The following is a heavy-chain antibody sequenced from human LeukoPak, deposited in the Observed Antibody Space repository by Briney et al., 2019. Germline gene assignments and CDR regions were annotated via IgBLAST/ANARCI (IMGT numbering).Heavy chain of an antibody. D-gene: IGHD3-16*01. J-gene: IGHJ4*02. Sequence: GGSLRLYCAASGFTFSTYAMNWVRQAPGKGLEWVSGISGSGGGKFYADSVKGRFTISRDKSKSTLYLQMNSLKAEDAAVYYCAKDNADYPIYYFDSWGQGTLVTVSS. CDR1: GFTFSTYA. CDR3: AKDNADYPIYYFDS. CDR2: ISGSGGGK. V-gene: IGHV3-23*01.